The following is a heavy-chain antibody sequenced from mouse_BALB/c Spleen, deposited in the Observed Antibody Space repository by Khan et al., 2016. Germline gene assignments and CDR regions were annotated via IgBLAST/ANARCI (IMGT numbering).Heavy chain of an antibody. V-gene: IGHV2-6-7*01. CDR2: IWGDGTT. Sequence: VELVESGPGLVAPSQSLSITCTVSGFSLIAYGVNWVRQPPGKSLEWLGMIWGDGTTDYNSALKSRLNITKDNSKSQVFLKMNSLQTDDTARYXCARAGWGYYAMDYWGQGTSVTVSS. CDR3: ARAGWGYYAMDY. J-gene: IGHJ4*01. D-gene: IGHD2-2*01. CDR1: GFSLIAYG.